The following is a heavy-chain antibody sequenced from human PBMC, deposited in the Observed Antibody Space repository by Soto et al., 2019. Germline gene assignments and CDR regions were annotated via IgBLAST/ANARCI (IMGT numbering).Heavy chain of an antibody. V-gene: IGHV3-53*01. CDR2: IYVGGGS. J-gene: IGHJ4*02. CDR3: AGSGGTYSSRLDY. Sequence: EVQLVESGGGLIQPGGSLRRSCAASGFGVNNKYMSWVRQAPGKGLEWVSVIYVGGGSVYADSVSGRLTISRDSSKNTLYLQMNSLTTEDTAVYYCAGSGGTYSSRLDYWGQGTLVTVSP. CDR1: GFGVNNKY. D-gene: IGHD6-13*01.